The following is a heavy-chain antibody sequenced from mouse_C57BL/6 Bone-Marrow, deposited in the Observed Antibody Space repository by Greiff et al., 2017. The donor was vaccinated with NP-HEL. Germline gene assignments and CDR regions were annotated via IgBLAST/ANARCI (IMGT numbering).Heavy chain of an antibody. CDR2: ISSGSSTI. CDR3: ANDREGFAY. D-gene: IGHD2-14*01. V-gene: IGHV5-17*01. CDR1: GFTFSDYG. Sequence: EVMLVESGGGLVKPGGSLKLSCAASGFTFSDYGMHWVRQAPETGLEWVAYISSGSSTIYYADTVKGRFTISRDNAKNTLFLQMTSLRSEDTAMDYCANDREGFAYWGQGTLVTVSA. J-gene: IGHJ3*01.